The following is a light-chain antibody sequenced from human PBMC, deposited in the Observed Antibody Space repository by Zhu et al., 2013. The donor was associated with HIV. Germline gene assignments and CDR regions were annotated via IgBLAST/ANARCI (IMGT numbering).Light chain of an antibody. CDR2: AAS. V-gene: IGKV1-39*01. Sequence: DIQMTQSPSTLSASVGDRVTITCRASQTISSYLKWFQQKPGKAPKLLIYAASALQSGVPVRFSGSATGTDFTLTISSLQPEDFATYYCQQSYSIPPTFGLGTRVEIK. J-gene: IGKJ1*01. CDR1: QTISSY. CDR3: QQSYSIPPT.